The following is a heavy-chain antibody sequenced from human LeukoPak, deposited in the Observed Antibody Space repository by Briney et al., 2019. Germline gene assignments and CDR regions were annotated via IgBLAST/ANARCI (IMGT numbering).Heavy chain of an antibody. CDR3: AKSSGSYYNVDFDY. Sequence: PSETLSLTCTVSGGSISNYYWGWIRQPPGMGLGWIGSIYYSGSTNYNPSLKSRVTISIDTSKNQFSLKLSSVTAADTAVYYCAKSSGSYYNVDFDYWGQGTLVTVSS. CDR1: GGSISNYY. J-gene: IGHJ4*02. D-gene: IGHD3-10*01. V-gene: IGHV4-59*01. CDR2: IYYSGST.